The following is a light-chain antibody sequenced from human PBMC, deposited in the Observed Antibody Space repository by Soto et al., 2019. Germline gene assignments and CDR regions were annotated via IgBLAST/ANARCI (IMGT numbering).Light chain of an antibody. Sequence: DIQMTQSPSTLSASVGDRVTITCRASQRISKWLAWYQQKPGKAPKVLISDASSLESGVPSSFSGSGSGTEFTLTISSPQPDDFATYYCQQYSTYLLAFGGGTKVEI. CDR3: QQYSTYLLA. J-gene: IGKJ4*01. CDR2: DAS. CDR1: QRISKW. V-gene: IGKV1-5*01.